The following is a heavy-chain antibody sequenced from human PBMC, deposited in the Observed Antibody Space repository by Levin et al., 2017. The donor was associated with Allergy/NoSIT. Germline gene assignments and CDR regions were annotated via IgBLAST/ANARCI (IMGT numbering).Heavy chain of an antibody. V-gene: IGHV4-4*02. CDR2: IYHSGST. D-gene: IGHD1-26*01. Sequence: SETLSLTCAVSGGSISSSNWWSWVRQPPGKGLEWIGEIYHSGSTNYNPSLKSRVTISVDKSKNQFSLKLSSVTAADTAVYYCARASQGAGANMVPYYFDYWGQGTLVTVSS. CDR3: ARASQGAGANMVPYYFDY. CDR1: GGSISSSNW. J-gene: IGHJ4*02.